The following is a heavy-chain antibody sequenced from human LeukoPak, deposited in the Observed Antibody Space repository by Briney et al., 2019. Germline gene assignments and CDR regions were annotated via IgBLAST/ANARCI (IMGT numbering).Heavy chain of an antibody. CDR3: AKDRYDSGGYPVFEFDY. Sequence: GGSLRLSCAASGFTFSSYAMSWVRQAPGKGLEWVSAISGSGGSTYYADSVKGRFTISRDNSKNTLYLQMNSLRAEDTAVYYCAKDRYDSGGYPVFEFDYWGQGTLVTVSS. D-gene: IGHD3-22*01. CDR2: ISGSGGST. CDR1: GFTFSSYA. J-gene: IGHJ4*02. V-gene: IGHV3-23*01.